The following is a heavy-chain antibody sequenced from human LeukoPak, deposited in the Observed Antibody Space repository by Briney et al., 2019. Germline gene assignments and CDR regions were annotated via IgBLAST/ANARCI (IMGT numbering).Heavy chain of an antibody. D-gene: IGHD2-15*01. Sequence: GGSLRLSCAASSFTFSDYYKSWIPQAPGKGLEWLSYICRSGNTIYYAHSVKGRFPISRDNAKNSLYLQMNSLRAEDTAVYYCARTVVVVAAVDYWGQGTLVTVSS. J-gene: IGHJ4*02. CDR3: ARTVVVVAAVDY. CDR2: ICRSGNTI. CDR1: SFTFSDYY. V-gene: IGHV3-11*01.